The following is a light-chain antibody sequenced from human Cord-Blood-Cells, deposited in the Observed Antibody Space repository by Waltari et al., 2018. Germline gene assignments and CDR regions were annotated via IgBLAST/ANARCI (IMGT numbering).Light chain of an antibody. CDR1: QSVSSY. V-gene: IGKV3-11*01. CDR3: QQRSNWPT. CDR2: DAS. Sequence: EIVLTHSPATLSLSTGERATHSGRASQSVSSYLAWYQQKPGQAPRLLIYDASNWATGIPARFSGSGSGTDFTLTIGSLEPEDFAVYYCQQRSNWPTFGGGTKVEIK. J-gene: IGKJ4*01.